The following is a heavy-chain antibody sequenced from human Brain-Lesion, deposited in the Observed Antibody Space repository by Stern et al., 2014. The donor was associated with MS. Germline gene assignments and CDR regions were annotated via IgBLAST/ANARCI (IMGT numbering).Heavy chain of an antibody. Sequence: QLVESGPGLVKPSETLSLTCTVSGGSISSSTYYWAWIRQPPGKGLEWIGHISYSGFTYYNPSLKSRVTISVNMSKNQFPLKLSSVTAADTAIYYWARHDSVPRPSQLYSARDRGPGYFDYWGQGTLVAVSS. V-gene: IGHV4-39*01. J-gene: IGHJ4*02. CDR1: GGSISSSTYY. CDR3: ARHDSVPRPSQLYSARDRGPGYFDY. CDR2: ISYSGFT. D-gene: IGHD1-26*01.